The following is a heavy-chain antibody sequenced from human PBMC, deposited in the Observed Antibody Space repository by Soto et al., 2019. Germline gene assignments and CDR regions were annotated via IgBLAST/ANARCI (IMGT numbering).Heavy chain of an antibody. J-gene: IGHJ6*02. Sequence: LSETLSFTCTVSGGSISSYYWSWIRQPPGKGLEWIGYIYYSGSTNYNPSLKSRVTISVDTSKNQFSLKLSSVTAADTAVYYCARASPDYYFGMDVCVQVTMVT. V-gene: IGHV4-59*01. CDR1: GGSISSYY. CDR2: IYYSGST. CDR3: ARASPDYYFGMDV.